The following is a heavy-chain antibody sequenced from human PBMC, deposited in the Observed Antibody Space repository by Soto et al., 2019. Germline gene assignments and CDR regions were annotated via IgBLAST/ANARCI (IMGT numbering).Heavy chain of an antibody. Sequence: PGGSLRLSCAASGFTFGSDSMNWVRQAPGKGREWVSSISSSSYIYYADSVKGRFTISRDNAKNSLYLQMNSLRAEDTTVYYCARDTVVVPAAIGNYYYYAMDVWGQGTTVTVSS. V-gene: IGHV3-21*01. J-gene: IGHJ6*02. CDR2: ISSSSYI. CDR1: GFTFGSDS. D-gene: IGHD2-2*02. CDR3: ARDTVVVPAAIGNYYYYAMDV.